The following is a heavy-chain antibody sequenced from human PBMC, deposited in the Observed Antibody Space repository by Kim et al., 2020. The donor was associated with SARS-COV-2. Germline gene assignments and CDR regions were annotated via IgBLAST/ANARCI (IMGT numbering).Heavy chain of an antibody. CDR3: AKEKSPDAFDI. V-gene: IGHV3-30-3*01. J-gene: IGHJ3*02. CDR2: TSYDGNSK. CDR1: GFTFSTYA. Sequence: GGSLRLSCAASGFTFSTYAMHWVRQSPGKGLEWVTFTSYDGNSKYYADSVKGRFTISRDNSNNTLYLQMNSLRPEDTAVYYCAKEKSPDAFDIWGQGTMV.